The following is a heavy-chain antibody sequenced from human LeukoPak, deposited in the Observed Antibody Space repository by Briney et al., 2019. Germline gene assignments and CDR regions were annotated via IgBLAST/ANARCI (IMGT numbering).Heavy chain of an antibody. CDR1: GGTFSSYA. Sequence: ASVKVSCKASGGTFSSYAISWVRQAPGQGLEWMGLINLSGGSTTYAQRFQGRVTLTRDTSTSTVYMELSSLRSEDTAVYYRARDYVDDIPMIKDYWGQGTLVTVSS. CDR2: INLSGGST. CDR3: ARDYVDDIPMIKDY. V-gene: IGHV1-46*01. J-gene: IGHJ4*02. D-gene: IGHD2-8*01.